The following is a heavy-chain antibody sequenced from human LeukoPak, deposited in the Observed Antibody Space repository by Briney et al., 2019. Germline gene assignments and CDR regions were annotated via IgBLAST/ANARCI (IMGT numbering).Heavy chain of an antibody. CDR3: GRDYTSRWTPLYNY. J-gene: IGHJ4*02. D-gene: IGHD6-13*01. CDR1: GFTFTNYG. CDR2: LWSDGIKT. V-gene: IGHV3-33*01. Sequence: PGGSLRLSCATSGFTFTNYGMHWVRQAPGRGLEWVAALWSDGIKTSYADSVRCRFTISRDNSRNTLFLQMDSLRAEDTAVYYCGRDYTSRWTPLYNYWGQGTLVTVSS.